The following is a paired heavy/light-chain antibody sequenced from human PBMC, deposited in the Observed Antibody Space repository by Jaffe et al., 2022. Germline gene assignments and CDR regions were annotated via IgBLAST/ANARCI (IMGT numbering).Heavy chain of an antibody. J-gene: IGHJ4*02. CDR2: IYTSGTT. CDR1: GGSISSGNYY. V-gene: IGHV4-61*02. CDR3: ARDAYYYDSSGLDY. D-gene: IGHD3-22*01. Sequence: QVQLQESGPGLVKPSQTLLLTCSVSGGSISSGNYYWTWIRQPAGKGLEWIGQIYTSGTTNYNPSLKSRVAIWEDPSKNQFSLKVTSVTAADTAVYYCARDAYYYDSSGLDYWGQGALVTVSS.
Light chain of an antibody. CDR1: QRVSGSY. CDR3: QQYDTSPRT. V-gene: IGKV3-20*01. Sequence: IVLTQSPGTLCLFPGERATLSCRASQRVSGSYLAWYQQKPGQAPRLLIYATSRRATGIPDRFSGSGSGTDFTLTISRLEPEDSAVYYCQQYDTSPRTFGQGTKLEIE. J-gene: IGKJ2*01. CDR2: ATS.